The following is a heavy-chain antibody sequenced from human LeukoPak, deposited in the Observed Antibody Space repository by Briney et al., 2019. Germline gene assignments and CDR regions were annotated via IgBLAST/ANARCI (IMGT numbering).Heavy chain of an antibody. V-gene: IGHV4-39*01. CDR1: GGSISSTTYY. J-gene: IGHJ6*03. CDR3: ARHEASYFYYYMDV. Sequence: ASETLSLTCTVSGGSISSTTYYWGWIRQPPGMGVEWIGSVYYGETTYYNPSLESRVTISVDTSKNQFSLRLNSVTAADTAVYYCARHEASYFYYYMDVWGAGTTVIVSS. CDR2: VYYGETT.